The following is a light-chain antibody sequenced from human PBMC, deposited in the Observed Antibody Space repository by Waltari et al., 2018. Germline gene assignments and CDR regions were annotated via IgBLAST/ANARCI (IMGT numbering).Light chain of an antibody. Sequence: QSVLAQPPSVSGAPGQRVAISCPGRSSNIGASYAVNWYQQLPGTAPKLLIYGTFNRPSGVPDRFSGSKSGASASLAITGLQGGDEADYYCQSYDSSLRGWVFGGGTKLTVL. V-gene: IGLV1-40*01. CDR1: SSNIGASYA. J-gene: IGLJ3*02. CDR3: QSYDSSLRGWV. CDR2: GTF.